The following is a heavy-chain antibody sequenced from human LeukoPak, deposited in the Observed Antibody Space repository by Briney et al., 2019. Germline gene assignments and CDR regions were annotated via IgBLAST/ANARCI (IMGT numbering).Heavy chain of an antibody. V-gene: IGHV4-59*01. D-gene: IGHD6-6*01. J-gene: IGHJ3*02. Sequence: SEALSLTCTVSGGSISSYYWSWIRQPPGKGLEWIGYIYYSGSTNYNPSLKSRVTISVDTSKNQFSLKLSSVTAADTAVYYCARDSLPRSSGNAFEIWGQGTMVTVSS. CDR2: IYYSGST. CDR3: ARDSLPRSSGNAFEI. CDR1: GGSISSYY.